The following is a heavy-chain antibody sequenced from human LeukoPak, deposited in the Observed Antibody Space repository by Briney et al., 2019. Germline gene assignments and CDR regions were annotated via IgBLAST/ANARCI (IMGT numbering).Heavy chain of an antibody. CDR2: IYYSGST. CDR3: ARDADSYGFDY. CDR1: GGSISSYY. D-gene: IGHD5-18*01. J-gene: IGHJ4*02. Sequence: NPSETLSLTCIVSGGSISSYYWSWIRQPPGKGLEWIGYIYYSGSTNYNPSLKSRVTISVDTSKNQFSLKLSSVTAADTAVYYCARDADSYGFDYWGQGTLVTVSS. V-gene: IGHV4-59*01.